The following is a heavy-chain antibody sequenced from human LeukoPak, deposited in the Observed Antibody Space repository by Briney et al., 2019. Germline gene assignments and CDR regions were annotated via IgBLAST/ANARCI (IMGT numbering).Heavy chain of an antibody. Sequence: GGSLRLSCAASGFTFSSYEMNWVRQAPGKGLEWVSYISNSGNTIYYADSVKGRFTVSRDNAKNSLYLQMNSLRAEDTAVYYCTRGQVYYDFWSGYYTWGQGTLVTVSS. J-gene: IGHJ4*02. V-gene: IGHV3-48*03. CDR1: GFTFSSYE. CDR3: TRGQVYYDFWSGYYT. D-gene: IGHD3-3*01. CDR2: ISNSGNTI.